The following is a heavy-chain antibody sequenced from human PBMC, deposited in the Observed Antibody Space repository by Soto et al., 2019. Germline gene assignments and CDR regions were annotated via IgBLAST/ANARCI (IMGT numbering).Heavy chain of an antibody. CDR2: ISGSSDRT. CDR1: GFTIRNYA. Sequence: EVQVLESGGDLVQPGGSLSLSCAASGFTIRNYAMSWVRQAPGKALEWVSGISGSSDRTYYADSVKGRFTISKDTSSNARCLQMNSLRVEDTAVYHCEGSWTWGQGTMVTVSS. J-gene: IGHJ3*01. CDR3: EGSWT. V-gene: IGHV3-23*01. D-gene: IGHD5-12*01.